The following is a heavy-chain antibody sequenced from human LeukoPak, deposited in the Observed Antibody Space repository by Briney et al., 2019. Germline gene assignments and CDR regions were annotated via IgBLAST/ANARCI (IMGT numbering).Heavy chain of an antibody. Sequence: PGGSLRLSCAASGFTFSSYGMHWVRQAPGKGLEWVAFIRYDGSNKYYADSVKGRFTISRDNSKNTLYLQMNSLRAEDTAVYYCAKDTMRYCSSTSCSYFDYWGQGTLVTVSS. D-gene: IGHD2-2*01. CDR1: GFTFSSYG. V-gene: IGHV3-30*02. CDR3: AKDTMRYCSSTSCSYFDY. J-gene: IGHJ4*02. CDR2: IRYDGSNK.